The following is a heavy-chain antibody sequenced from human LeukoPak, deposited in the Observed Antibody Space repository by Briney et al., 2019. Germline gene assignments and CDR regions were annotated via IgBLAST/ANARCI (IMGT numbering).Heavy chain of an antibody. V-gene: IGHV3-74*01. CDR1: GFTFSSYW. CDR2: INSDGSST. CDR3: ARETGSGYGMDV. Sequence: GSLRLSCAASGFTFSSYWMHWVRQAPGKGPVWVSRINSDGSSTSYADSVKGRFTISRDNAKNTLCLQMNSLRAEDTAVYYCARETGSGYGMDVWGQGTTVTVSS. D-gene: IGHD3-10*01. J-gene: IGHJ6*02.